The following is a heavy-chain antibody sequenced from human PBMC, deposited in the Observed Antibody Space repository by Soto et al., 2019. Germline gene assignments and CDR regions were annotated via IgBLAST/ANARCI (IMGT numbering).Heavy chain of an antibody. CDR2: IYNSGST. D-gene: IGHD6-6*01. V-gene: IGHV4-61*01. J-gene: IGHJ5*02. CDR3: ARSTRFSSSSFFLDH. Sequence: TSETLSLTCTVSGASVSSGIFYWSWIRQPPGKGLEWVGYIYNSGSTNYKPSLKSRVTMSVDTSKNQFSLKLSSLTAADTAMYYCARSTRFSSSSFFLDHWGQGTLVTVSS. CDR1: GASVSSGIFY.